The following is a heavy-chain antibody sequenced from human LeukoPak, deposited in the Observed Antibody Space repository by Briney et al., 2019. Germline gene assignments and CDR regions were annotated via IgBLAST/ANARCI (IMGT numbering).Heavy chain of an antibody. V-gene: IGHV4-61*02. CDR2: IYTSGST. Sequence: SETLSLTCTVSGGSISSGSYYWSWIRQPAGKGLEWIGRIYTSGSTNYNPSLKSRVTISVDTSKNQFSLKLSSVTAADTAVYYCARSGRPIYYYDSSGYSRFDYWGQGTLVTVSS. CDR1: GGSISSGSYY. D-gene: IGHD3-22*01. CDR3: ARSGRPIYYYDSSGYSRFDY. J-gene: IGHJ4*02.